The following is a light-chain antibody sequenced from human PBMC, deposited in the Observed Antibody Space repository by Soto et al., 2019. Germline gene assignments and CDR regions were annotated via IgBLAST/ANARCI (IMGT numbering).Light chain of an antibody. J-gene: IGKJ1*01. CDR2: SAS. CDR3: HQTYSTPQT. CDR1: ETVTDY. V-gene: IGKV1-39*01. Sequence: DIQMTQSPSSLSASLGDRVTITCRAGETVTDYLNWYQHKPGKAPKLLIYSASTLQTGVPSRFSGSGSGTDFTLTISSLQPEDSGTYYCHQTYSTPQTFGQGTKVDIK.